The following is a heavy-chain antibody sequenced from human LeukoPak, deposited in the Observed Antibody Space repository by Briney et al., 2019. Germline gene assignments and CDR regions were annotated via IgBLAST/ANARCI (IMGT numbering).Heavy chain of an antibody. J-gene: IGHJ4*02. V-gene: IGHV4-34*01. D-gene: IGHD3-10*01. Sequence: SETLSLPCAVYGGSFSGYYWSWIRQPPGKGLEWIGEINHSGSTNYNPSLKSRVTISVDTSKNQFSLKLSSVTAADTAVYHCARGRGRPPRFDYWGQGTLVTVSS. CDR2: INHSGST. CDR3: ARGRGRPPRFDY. CDR1: GGSFSGYY.